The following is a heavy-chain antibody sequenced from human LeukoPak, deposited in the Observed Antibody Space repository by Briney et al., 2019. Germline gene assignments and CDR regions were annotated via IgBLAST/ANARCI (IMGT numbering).Heavy chain of an antibody. J-gene: IGHJ4*02. D-gene: IGHD6-13*01. Sequence: ASVKVSCKASGYTFTSYDINWVRQATGQGLEWMGWMNPNSANTGYAQKFQGRVTLTRNTSISTAYMELSSLRSEDTAVYYCARGPTGIVAANGYWGQGTLVTVSS. V-gene: IGHV1-8*03. CDR1: GYTFTSYD. CDR2: MNPNSANT. CDR3: ARGPTGIVAANGY.